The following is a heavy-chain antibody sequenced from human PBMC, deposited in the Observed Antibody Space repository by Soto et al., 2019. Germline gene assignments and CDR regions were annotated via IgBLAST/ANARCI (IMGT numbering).Heavy chain of an antibody. CDR3: ARDVFYHHRTGSPSHFFDF. CDR1: GFTFTNCV. Sequence: QVQLVQSGAEVKKPGASVKVSCKTFGFTFTNCVLFWVRQAPGQRLEWVGWIHAGNGNTESSEKFQGRVTLTTDTSASTAYMELSSLRSEDTALYYCARDVFYHHRTGSPSHFFDFWGQGSLVTVSS. D-gene: IGHD3-9*01. J-gene: IGHJ4*02. V-gene: IGHV1-3*01. CDR2: IHAGNGNT.